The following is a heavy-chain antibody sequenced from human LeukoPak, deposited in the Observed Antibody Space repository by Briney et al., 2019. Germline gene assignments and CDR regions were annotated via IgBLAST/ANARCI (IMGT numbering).Heavy chain of an antibody. CDR1: GGSISSGDYY. J-gene: IGHJ4*02. Sequence: PSETLSLTCTVSGGSISSGDYYWSWIRQPPGKGLEWIGYIYYSGSTYYNPSLKSRVTISVDTSKNQFSLKLSSVTAADTAVYYCARGVLYGSGTVRYYFDYWGQGTLVTVSS. CDR2: IYYSGST. V-gene: IGHV4-30-4*01. D-gene: IGHD3-10*01. CDR3: ARGVLYGSGTVRYYFDY.